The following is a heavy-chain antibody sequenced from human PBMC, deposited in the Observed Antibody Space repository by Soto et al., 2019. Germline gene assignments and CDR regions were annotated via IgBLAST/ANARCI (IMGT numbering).Heavy chain of an antibody. D-gene: IGHD3-10*01. CDR3: ARTSLSGTVHTFDI. V-gene: IGHV3-30*03. CDR1: GFTFTTYA. CDR2: ILSDGIRK. J-gene: IGHJ3*02. Sequence: QVQLAESEGGVVQPGRSLRLSCAASGFTFTTYAMHWLRQAPDKGLEWVAVILSDGIRKYQVDSVRGRFTISRDNSKNMLYLQMNSLRAEDTALYYCARTSLSGTVHTFDIWGQGTMVTVSA.